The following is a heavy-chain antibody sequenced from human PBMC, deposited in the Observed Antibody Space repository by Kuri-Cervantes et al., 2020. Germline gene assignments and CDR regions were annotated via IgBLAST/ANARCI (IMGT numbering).Heavy chain of an antibody. CDR1: GFTFSSFA. V-gene: IGHV3-23*01. CDR3: AKDMTLTGYLLFDY. Sequence: GGSLRLSCAASGFTFSSFAMSWVRQGPGKGLEWVSGMTNSGDGYYADSVKGRSTISRDNSKNTLDLQMNSLRAEDTALYYCAKDMTLTGYLLFDYWGQGTLVTVSS. D-gene: IGHD3-9*01. CDR2: MTNSGDG. J-gene: IGHJ4*02.